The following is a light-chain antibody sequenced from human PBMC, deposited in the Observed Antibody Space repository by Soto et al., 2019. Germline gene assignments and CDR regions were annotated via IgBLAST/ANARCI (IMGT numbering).Light chain of an antibody. CDR1: QSISRY. CDR2: GAS. Sequence: IVLTQSPGTLSLSPGERTTLSCRASQSISRYLAWYQQKPGQGPRLLIYGASSRATGTPDRFSGSGSGTDFTLTINRLEPEDFALYYCQQYGRFLYTFGQGTKLEIK. J-gene: IGKJ2*01. CDR3: QQYGRFLYT. V-gene: IGKV3-20*01.